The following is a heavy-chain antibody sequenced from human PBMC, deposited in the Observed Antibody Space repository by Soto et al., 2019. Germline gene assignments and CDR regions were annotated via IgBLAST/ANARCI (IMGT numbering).Heavy chain of an antibody. D-gene: IGHD3-16*01. J-gene: IGHJ6*02. CDR3: AVGPGWVVWDYYYGLDV. Sequence: QVQLMQSRAEVKKPGASVKVSCKASGYTFTSYGISWVRQAPGQGLEWMGWISAYNGNTNYAQKLQGRVTMTTDTSTSTAYMALRSLRSDDTAVYYCAVGPGWVVWDYYYGLDVWGQGTTVTVSS. CDR1: GYTFTSYG. V-gene: IGHV1-18*01. CDR2: ISAYNGNT.